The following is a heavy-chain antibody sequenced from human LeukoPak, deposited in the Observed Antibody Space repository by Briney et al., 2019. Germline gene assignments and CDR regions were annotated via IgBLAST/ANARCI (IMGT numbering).Heavy chain of an antibody. V-gene: IGHV3-21*01. J-gene: IGHJ4*02. CDR3: ARGVVDYGGNSGSYPFDY. Sequence: SGGSLRLSCAASGFTFSSYWMNWVRQAPGKGLEWVSSISSSSSYIYYADSVKGRFTISRDNAKNSLYLQMNSLRAEDTAVYYCARGVVDYGGNSGSYPFDYWGQGTLVTVSS. D-gene: IGHD4-23*01. CDR1: GFTFSSYW. CDR2: ISSSSSYI.